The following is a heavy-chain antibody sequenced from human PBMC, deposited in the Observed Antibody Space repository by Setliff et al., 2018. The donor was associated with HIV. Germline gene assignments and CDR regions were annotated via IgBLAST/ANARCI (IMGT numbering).Heavy chain of an antibody. V-gene: IGHV4-59*08. CDR1: GGSISSYY. CDR3: ARQLGVIDY. Sequence: KASETLSLTCTVSGGSISSYYWSWIRQPPGKGLEWIGYIYYSGSTNYNPSLKSRVTISVDTSKNQFSLKLSSVTAADTAVYYCARQLGVIDYWGQGTLVTVSS. CDR2: IYYSGST. J-gene: IGHJ4*02. D-gene: IGHD7-27*01.